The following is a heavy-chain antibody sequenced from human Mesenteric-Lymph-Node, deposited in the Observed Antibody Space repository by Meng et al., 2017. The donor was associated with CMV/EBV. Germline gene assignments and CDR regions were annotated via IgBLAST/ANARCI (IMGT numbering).Heavy chain of an antibody. J-gene: IGHJ4*02. CDR2: TYYRSKWYS. Sequence: CALSGSSVSSNSAAWNWIRQSPSGGLEWLGRTYYRSKWYSEYAMSVKSRITINPDTSKNQFSLQLNSLTADDTAVYYCARSAGDLDYWGQGTLVTVSS. D-gene: IGHD3-16*01. CDR3: ARSAGDLDY. CDR1: GSSVSSNSAA. V-gene: IGHV6-1*01.